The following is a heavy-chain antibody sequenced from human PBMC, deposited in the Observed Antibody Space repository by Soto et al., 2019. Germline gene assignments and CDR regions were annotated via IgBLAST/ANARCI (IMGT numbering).Heavy chain of an antibody. D-gene: IGHD2-15*01. J-gene: IGHJ1*01. V-gene: IGHV3-23*01. CDR1: GFTFSDYA. CDR2: ISATGATT. CDR3: AKGRKSTEKDIAVMLAAASSIQH. Sequence: HPGGSLRLSCVASGFTFSDYAMTFVRQAPGKGLEWVSVISATGATTYYADSVRGRFTISRDNSKNTLNLQMNDLRVEDTAVIYCAKGRKSTEKDIAVMLAAASSIQHWGQGTLVTVSS.